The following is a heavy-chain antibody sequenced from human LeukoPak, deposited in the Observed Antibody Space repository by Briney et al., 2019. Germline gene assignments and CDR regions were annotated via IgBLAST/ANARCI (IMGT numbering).Heavy chain of an antibody. Sequence: SEPLSLTCTVSGGPISRGSYFWRSIRQPAAKGLEWIGRIYTSGITNYNPSLQSRVTISVDTSKNQFSLKLSSVTAADAALYYCAASSYDTAGKYFDLWGRGTLVTVSS. CDR3: AASSYDTAGKYFDL. CDR2: IYTSGIT. CDR1: GGPISRGSYF. V-gene: IGHV4-61*02. D-gene: IGHD3-22*01. J-gene: IGHJ2*01.